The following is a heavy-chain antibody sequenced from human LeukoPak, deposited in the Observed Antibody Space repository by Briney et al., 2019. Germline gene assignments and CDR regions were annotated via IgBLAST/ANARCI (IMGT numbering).Heavy chain of an antibody. J-gene: IGHJ4*02. D-gene: IGHD6-19*01. CDR2: IYHSGST. CDR1: GGSISSSNW. V-gene: IGHV4-4*02. Sequence: NPSGTLSLTCAVSGGSISSSNWWSWVRQPPGKGLEWIGEIYHSGSTNYNPSLKSRVTISVDKSKNQFSLELSSVTAADTAVYYCASFSSSGRNFDYWGQGTLVTVSS. CDR3: ASFSSSGRNFDY.